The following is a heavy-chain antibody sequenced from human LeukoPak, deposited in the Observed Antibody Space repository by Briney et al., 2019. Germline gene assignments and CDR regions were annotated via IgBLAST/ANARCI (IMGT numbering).Heavy chain of an antibody. V-gene: IGHV2-70*11. CDR2: IDWDGDK. Sequence: SGPAQVIPRQTLTLTCTFSAFSLTSSGMCVSWIRQPPGKSLEWLARIDWDGDKHYNTCLRTRITISKDTSKNQVVLTLTNVDPVDTGTYYCVRPYTGTYSYRFDLWGQGTLVTVSS. CDR1: AFSLTSSGMC. CDR3: VRPYTGTYSYRFDL. D-gene: IGHD1-26*01. J-gene: IGHJ4*02.